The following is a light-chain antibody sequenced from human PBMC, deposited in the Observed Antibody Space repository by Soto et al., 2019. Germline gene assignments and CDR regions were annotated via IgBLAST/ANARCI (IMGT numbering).Light chain of an antibody. Sequence: QSVLTQPASLSGSPGQSITVSCTGSSSDFGDDKYVSWYQQQPGKGPNLLIYGVNSRPSGISNRFSGSKSRNTASLTISGLQVEDEAEYFCGSFTTSRIWVFGGGTKVTVL. J-gene: IGLJ3*02. CDR1: SSDFGDDKY. CDR3: GSFTTSRIWV. CDR2: GVN. V-gene: IGLV2-14*01.